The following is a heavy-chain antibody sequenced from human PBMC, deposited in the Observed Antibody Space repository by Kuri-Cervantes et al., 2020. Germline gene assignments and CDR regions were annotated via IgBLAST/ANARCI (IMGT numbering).Heavy chain of an antibody. CDR2: IIPIFGTA. J-gene: IGHJ6*02. D-gene: IGHD2-15*01. CDR1: GGTFSSYA. CDR3: AKDIRSVVVIGYGMDV. V-gene: IGHV1-69*13. Sequence: SVKVSCKASGGTFSSYAISWVRQAPGQGLEWMGGIIPIFGTANYAQKFQGRVTITADESTSTAYMELSSLRSEDTALYYCAKDIRSVVVIGYGMDVWGQGTTVTVSS.